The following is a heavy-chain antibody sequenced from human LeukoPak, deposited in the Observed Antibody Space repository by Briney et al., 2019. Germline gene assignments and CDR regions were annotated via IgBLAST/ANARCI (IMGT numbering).Heavy chain of an antibody. Sequence: GGSLRLSCAASGFTFSRSWMNWVRQAPGKGLEWVSSISSSSSYIYYADSVKGRFTISRDNAKNSLYLQMNSLRAEDTAVYYCASEIIFGSFDYWGQGTLVTVSS. CDR2: ISSSSSYI. J-gene: IGHJ4*02. D-gene: IGHD3-3*01. CDR3: ASEIIFGSFDY. CDR1: GFTFSRSW. V-gene: IGHV3-21*01.